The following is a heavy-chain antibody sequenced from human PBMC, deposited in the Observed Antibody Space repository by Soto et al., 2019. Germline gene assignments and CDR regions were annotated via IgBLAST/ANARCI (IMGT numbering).Heavy chain of an antibody. J-gene: IGHJ5*02. CDR1: GFTFSSYS. Sequence: GGSLRLSCAASGFTFSSYSMNWVRQAPGKGLEWVSSISSSSSYIYYADSVKGRFTISRDNAKNSLYLQMNSLRAEDTAVYYCARDRRITIFGVVTQHNWFDPWGRGTLVTVSS. V-gene: IGHV3-21*01. D-gene: IGHD3-3*01. CDR2: ISSSSSYI. CDR3: ARDRRITIFGVVTQHNWFDP.